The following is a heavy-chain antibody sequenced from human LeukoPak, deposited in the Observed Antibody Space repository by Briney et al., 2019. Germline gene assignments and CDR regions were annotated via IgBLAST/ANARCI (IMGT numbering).Heavy chain of an antibody. CDR3: ARSLGYGSFDY. D-gene: IGHD5-18*01. CDR1: GGTFSSYA. J-gene: IGHJ4*02. V-gene: IGHV1-69*13. Sequence: ASVKVSCKASGGTFSSYAISWVRQAPGQGLEWMGGIIPIFGTANYAQKFQGRVTITADESTSTVYMELSSLRSEDTAVYYCARSLGYGSFDYWGQGTLVTVSS. CDR2: IIPIFGTA.